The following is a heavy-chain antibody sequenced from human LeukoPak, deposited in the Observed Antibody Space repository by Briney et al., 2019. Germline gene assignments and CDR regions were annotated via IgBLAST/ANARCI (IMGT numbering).Heavy chain of an antibody. J-gene: IGHJ3*02. CDR1: GGSISSGSYY. D-gene: IGHD3-22*01. CDR3: ARDLPYYDSSDDAFDI. Sequence: PPQTLSLTCTVSGGSISSGSYYWSWIRQPAGKGLEWIGRIYTSGSTNYNPSLKSRVTISVDTSKNQFSLKLSSVTAADTAVYYCARDLPYYDSSDDAFDIWGQGTMVTVSS. CDR2: IYTSGST. V-gene: IGHV4-61*02.